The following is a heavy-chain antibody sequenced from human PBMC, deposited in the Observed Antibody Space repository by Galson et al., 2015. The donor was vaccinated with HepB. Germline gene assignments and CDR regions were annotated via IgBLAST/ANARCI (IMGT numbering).Heavy chain of an antibody. V-gene: IGHV1-69*13. J-gene: IGHJ5*02. CDR1: GGPFSSYA. CDR2: IIPIFGTA. CDR3: ARDPTPMITNWFDP. Sequence: SVKVSCKASGGPFSSYAISWVRQAPGQGLEWMGGIIPIFGTANYAQNLQDRVTIIADESTSTAYMELRSLRSDDTAVYYCARDPTPMITNWFDPWGQGTLVTVSS. D-gene: IGHD3-16*01.